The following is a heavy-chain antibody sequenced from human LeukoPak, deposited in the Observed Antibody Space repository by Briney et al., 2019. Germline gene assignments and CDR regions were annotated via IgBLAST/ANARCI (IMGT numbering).Heavy chain of an antibody. D-gene: IGHD6-13*01. CDR1: GFTFSNYS. V-gene: IGHV3-21*01. J-gene: IGHJ4*02. CDR3: ARGGRSSCSWSGY. Sequence: PGGSLRLSCAASGFTFSNYSMNWVRQAPGKGLEWVSSISSSSSYIYYADSVKGRFTISRDNAKNSLYLQMNSLRAEDTAVYYCARGGRSSCSWSGYWGQGTLVTVSS. CDR2: ISSSSSYI.